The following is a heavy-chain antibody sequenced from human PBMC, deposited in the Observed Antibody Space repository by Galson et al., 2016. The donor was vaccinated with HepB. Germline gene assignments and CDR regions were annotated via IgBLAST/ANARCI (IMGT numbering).Heavy chain of an antibody. CDR2: IYYSGAT. Sequence: SGGSLSSGGYYWSWIRRHPEKGLEWIGNIYYSGATYYNPSLKSRVMISVETSKNQFSLNLTSVTAADTAVYYCARWDGFTAADYWGQGALVTVSS. D-gene: IGHD2-2*01. J-gene: IGHJ4*02. CDR3: ARWDGFTAADY. V-gene: IGHV4-31*02. CDR1: GGSLSSGGYY.